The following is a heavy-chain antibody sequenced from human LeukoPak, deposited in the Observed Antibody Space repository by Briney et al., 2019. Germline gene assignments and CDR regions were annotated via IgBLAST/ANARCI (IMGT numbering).Heavy chain of an antibody. V-gene: IGHV3-7*01. D-gene: IGHD5-12*01. CDR1: GFTFSSYW. CDR3: ARATGGYDLVYYFDY. J-gene: IGHJ4*02. CDR2: IKQDGSEK. Sequence: GGSLRLSCAASGFTFSSYWMHWVRQAPGKGLEWVANIKQDGSEKYYVDSVKGRFTISRDNAKNSLYLQMNSLRAEDTAVYYCARATGGYDLVYYFDYWGQGTLVTVSS.